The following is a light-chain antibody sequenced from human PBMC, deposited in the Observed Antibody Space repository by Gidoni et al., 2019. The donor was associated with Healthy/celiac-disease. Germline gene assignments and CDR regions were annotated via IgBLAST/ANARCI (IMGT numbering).Light chain of an antibody. V-gene: IGLV2-23*01. Sequence: QSALTQPASVSGSPGQSITISCTGTSSDVRSYNLVSWYQQHPGKAPKLMIYEGSKRPSGVSNRFSGSKSGNTASLTISGLQAEDEADYYCCSYAGSSTPHYVFGTGTKVTVL. CDR2: EGS. J-gene: IGLJ1*01. CDR1: SSDVRSYNL. CDR3: CSYAGSSTPHYV.